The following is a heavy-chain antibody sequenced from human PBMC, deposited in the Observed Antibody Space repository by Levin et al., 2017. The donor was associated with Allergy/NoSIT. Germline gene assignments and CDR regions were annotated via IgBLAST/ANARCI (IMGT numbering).Heavy chain of an antibody. CDR2: ISSSSSYI. CDR1: GFTFSSYS. CDR3: ARDRDGIVGRLGQYGMDV. D-gene: IGHD1-26*01. J-gene: IGHJ6*02. Sequence: LSLTCAASGFTFSSYSMNWVRQAPGKGLEWVSSISSSSSYIYYADSVKGRFTISRDNAKNSLYLQMNSLRAEDTAVYYCARDRDGIVGRLGQYGMDVWGQGTTVTVSS. V-gene: IGHV3-21*01.